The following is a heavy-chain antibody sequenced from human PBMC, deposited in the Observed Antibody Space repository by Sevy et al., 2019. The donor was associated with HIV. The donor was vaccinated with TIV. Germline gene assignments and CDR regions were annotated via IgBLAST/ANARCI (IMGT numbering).Heavy chain of an antibody. D-gene: IGHD5-18*01. Sequence: GGSLRLSCAASGFTFSSYAMHWVRQAPGKGLEWVAVISYDGSNKYYADSVKGRFTISRDNSKNTLYLQMNSLRAEDTAGYYCARPEGGYSYGQDAFDIWGQGTMVTVSS. CDR2: ISYDGSNK. J-gene: IGHJ3*02. V-gene: IGHV3-30*04. CDR3: ARPEGGYSYGQDAFDI. CDR1: GFTFSSYA.